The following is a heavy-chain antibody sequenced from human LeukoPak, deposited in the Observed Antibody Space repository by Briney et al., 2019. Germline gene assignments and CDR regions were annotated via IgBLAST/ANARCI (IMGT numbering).Heavy chain of an antibody. V-gene: IGHV1-69*13. CDR1: GGTSSNYA. CDR3: ARNIRFGGNYYFDS. D-gene: IGHD3-16*01. J-gene: IGHJ4*02. CDR2: IIPIFGTA. Sequence: GASVKVSCKASGGTSSNYAISWVRQAPGQGLEWMGGIIPIFGTANYAQKFQGRVTITADESTSTAYMELSSLKSEDTAVYYCARNIRFGGNYYFDSWGQGTPVTVSS.